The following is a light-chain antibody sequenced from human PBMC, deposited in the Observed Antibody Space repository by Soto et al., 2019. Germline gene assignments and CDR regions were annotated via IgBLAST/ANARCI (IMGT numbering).Light chain of an antibody. CDR2: AAS. CDR1: QSVSSTY. CDR3: QQYDGSPLT. Sequence: EIVLTQSPGTLSLSPGERATLSCRASQSVSSTYLAWYQQKPGQAPRLLIYAASSRAPGIPDRFSGSGSGTDFTLTISRLGPEDFAVYFCQQYDGSPLTFGGGTKVDIK. J-gene: IGKJ4*01. V-gene: IGKV3-20*01.